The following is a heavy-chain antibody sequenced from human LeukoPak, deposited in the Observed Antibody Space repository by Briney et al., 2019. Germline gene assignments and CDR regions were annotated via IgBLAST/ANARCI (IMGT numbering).Heavy chain of an antibody. CDR3: ARPRAYYYDSSIGFDY. CDR2: IYPGDSDT. V-gene: IGHV5-51*01. D-gene: IGHD3-22*01. Sequence: GESLKISCKGSGYSFTSYWIGWVRQMPGKGLEWMGIIYPGDSDTRYSPSFQGQVTISADKSISTAYLQWSSLKPSDRAMYYCARPRAYYYDSSIGFDYWRQRTLVTVSS. J-gene: IGHJ4*02. CDR1: GYSFTSYW.